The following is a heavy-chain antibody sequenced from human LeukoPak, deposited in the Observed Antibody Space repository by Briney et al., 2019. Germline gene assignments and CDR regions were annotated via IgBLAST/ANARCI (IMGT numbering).Heavy chain of an antibody. Sequence: GGSLRLSCAASGFTFSSYEMNWVRQAPGKGLEWVANIKQDGSEKYHVDSVKGRFTISRDNAKNSLYLQMNSLRAEDTAVYYCARDGPAIVVVTAITRNDAFDIWGRGTMVTVSS. V-gene: IGHV3-7*01. J-gene: IGHJ3*02. CDR1: GFTFSSYE. CDR2: IKQDGSEK. D-gene: IGHD2-21*02. CDR3: ARDGPAIVVVTAITRNDAFDI.